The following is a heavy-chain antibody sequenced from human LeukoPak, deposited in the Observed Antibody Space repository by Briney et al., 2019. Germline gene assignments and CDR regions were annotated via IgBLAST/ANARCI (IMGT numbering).Heavy chain of an antibody. CDR1: GGSISSSSYY. CDR3: ASSYRITMVRGVISWFDP. Sequence: SETLSLTCTVSGGSISSSSYYWGWIRQPPGKGLEWIGSIYYSGSTYYNPSLKSRVTISVDMSKNQFSLKLSSVTAADTAVYYCASSYRITMVRGVISWFDPWGQGTLVTVSS. V-gene: IGHV4-39*07. D-gene: IGHD3-10*01. CDR2: IYYSGST. J-gene: IGHJ5*02.